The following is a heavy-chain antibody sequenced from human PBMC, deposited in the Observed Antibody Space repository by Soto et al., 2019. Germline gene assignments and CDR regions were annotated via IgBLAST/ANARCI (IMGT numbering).Heavy chain of an antibody. CDR1: GGSISSGGYY. V-gene: IGHV4-31*03. CDR3: ASYDSSGYYTPSGFGY. D-gene: IGHD3-22*01. CDR2: IYYSGST. Sequence: SETLSLTCTVSGGSISSGGYYWSWIRQHPGKGLEWIGYIYYSGSTYYNPSLKSRVTISVDTSKNQFSLKLSSVTAADTAVYYCASYDSSGYYTPSGFGYWGQGTLVTVSS. J-gene: IGHJ4*02.